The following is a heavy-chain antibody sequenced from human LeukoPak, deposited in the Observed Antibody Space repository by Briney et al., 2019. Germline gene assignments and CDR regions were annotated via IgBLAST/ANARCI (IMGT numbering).Heavy chain of an antibody. CDR3: ARDKGSYDSDF. Sequence: GGSLRLSCAASGFTFSSYTMNWLRQAPGKGLEWVSSISSSSSYIYYADSVKGRFTISRDNAKNSLYLQMNSLRAEDTAVYYCARDKGSYDSDFWGQGILVTVSS. V-gene: IGHV3-21*01. D-gene: IGHD5-18*01. CDR1: GFTFSSYT. CDR2: ISSSSSYI. J-gene: IGHJ4*02.